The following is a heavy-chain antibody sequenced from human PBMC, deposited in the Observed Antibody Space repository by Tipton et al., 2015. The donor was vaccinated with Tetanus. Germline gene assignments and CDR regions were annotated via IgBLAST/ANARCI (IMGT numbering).Heavy chain of an antibody. J-gene: IGHJ4*02. D-gene: IGHD3-3*01. CDR3: ARIYDFWSGYYSDH. CDR1: DGSFSAYY. CDR2: INHTGST. V-gene: IGHV4-34*01. Sequence: TLSLTCDVYDGSFSAYYWTWIRQPPGKGLEWIGEINHTGSTNYNPSLRRRVTISIGTSNNQFSLKLNSVTAADSAVYYCARIYDFWSGYYSDHWGQGTLVTVSS.